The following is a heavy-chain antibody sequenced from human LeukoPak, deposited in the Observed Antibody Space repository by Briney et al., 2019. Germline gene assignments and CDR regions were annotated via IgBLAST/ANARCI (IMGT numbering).Heavy chain of an antibody. CDR2: ISSSSSYI. Sequence: GGSLRLSCAASGFTFSSYSMNWVRQAPGKGLEWVSSISSSSSYIYYADSVKGRFTISRDNAKNSLYLQMNSLRAEDTAVYYCASYITGTTVDFDYWGQGTLVTVSS. CDR1: GFTFSSYS. J-gene: IGHJ4*02. CDR3: ASYITGTTVDFDY. V-gene: IGHV3-21*01. D-gene: IGHD1-7*01.